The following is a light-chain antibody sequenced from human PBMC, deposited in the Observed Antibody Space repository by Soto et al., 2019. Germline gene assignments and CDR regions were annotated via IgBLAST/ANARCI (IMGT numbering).Light chain of an antibody. CDR2: GDN. J-gene: IGLJ1*01. V-gene: IGLV1-40*01. Sequence: QSALTQPPSVSGAPGQRVSISCTGSTSNIGAPYDVHWYQHLPGTAPKLLIYGDNNRPSAVPDRFSGSKSGTSASLAITRLQAENEAHYYSQTYDISLHNYVFGTATKLTVL. CDR1: TSNIGAPYD. CDR3: QTYDISLHNYV.